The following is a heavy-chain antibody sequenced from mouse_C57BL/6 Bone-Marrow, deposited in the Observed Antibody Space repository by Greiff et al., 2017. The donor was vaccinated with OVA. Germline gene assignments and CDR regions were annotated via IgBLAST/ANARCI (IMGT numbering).Heavy chain of an antibody. CDR3: AILYYGYYGFFDY. D-gene: IGHD2-3*01. CDR1: GYTFTDHT. V-gene: IGHV1-78*01. CDR2: IYPRDGST. J-gene: IGHJ2*01. Sequence: QVQLQQSDAELVKPGASVKISCKVSGYTFTDHTIHWMKQRPEQGLEWIGYIYPRDGSTKYNEKVKGKATLTADKSSSTASMQLNSLTSEYSSVYFCAILYYGYYGFFDYWGQGTTLTVSS.